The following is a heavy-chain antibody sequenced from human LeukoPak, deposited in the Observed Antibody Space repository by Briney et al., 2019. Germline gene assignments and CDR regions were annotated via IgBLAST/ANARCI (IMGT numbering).Heavy chain of an antibody. Sequence: SETLSLTCTVSGYSINNGYYWAWVRQPPGKGLEWIASIHQSGTTYYNPSLKSRVTISLDTSKNQFSLKLTSVTAADTALYYCARDGGYSSGPDFDFRGQGTLLTVSS. V-gene: IGHV4-38-2*02. CDR3: ARDGGYSSGPDFDF. J-gene: IGHJ4*02. D-gene: IGHD5-18*01. CDR2: IHQSGTT. CDR1: GYSINNGYY.